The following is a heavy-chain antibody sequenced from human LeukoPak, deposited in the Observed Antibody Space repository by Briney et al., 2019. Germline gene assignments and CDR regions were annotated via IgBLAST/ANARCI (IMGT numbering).Heavy chain of an antibody. D-gene: IGHD1-26*01. CDR3: AKVPGDVGATNDDY. J-gene: IGHJ4*02. CDR1: GFTVSDYA. V-gene: IGHV3-23*01. CDR2: ISGSGGST. Sequence: RPGGSLRLSCAASGFTVSDYAMSWVRQAPGKGLEWVSAISGSGGSTYYADSVKGRFTISRDNSKNTLYLQMNSLRAEDTAVYYCAKVPGDVGATNDDYWGQGTLVTVSS.